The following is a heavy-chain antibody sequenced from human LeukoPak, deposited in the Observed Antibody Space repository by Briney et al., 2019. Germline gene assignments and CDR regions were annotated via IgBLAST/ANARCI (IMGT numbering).Heavy chain of an antibody. CDR1: GFTFSSYA. J-gene: IGHJ1*01. CDR2: ISGSGGST. D-gene: IGHD3-10*01. V-gene: IGHV3-23*01. CDR3: AKDVRASGIEYFQH. Sequence: GGSLRLSCAASGFTFSSYAMSWVRQAPGKGLEWVSAISGSGGSTYYADSVKGRFTISRDNAKNSVYLQMNSLRVEDTALYYCAKDVRASGIEYFQHWGQGTLVTVSS.